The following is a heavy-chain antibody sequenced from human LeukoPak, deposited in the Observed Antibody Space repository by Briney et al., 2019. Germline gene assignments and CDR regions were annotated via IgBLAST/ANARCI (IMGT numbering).Heavy chain of an antibody. CDR2: ISSSSSYT. D-gene: IGHD1-1*01. V-gene: IGHV3-11*06. CDR1: GFTFSDYY. CDR3: ISDHTGHDDY. Sequence: PGGSLRLSCAASGFTFSDYYMSWIRQAPGKGLEWVSYISSSSSYTNYADSVKGRFTISRDNAKNTLSLQMNSLRADDTAVYYCISDHTGHDDYWGQGTLVTVSS. J-gene: IGHJ4*02.